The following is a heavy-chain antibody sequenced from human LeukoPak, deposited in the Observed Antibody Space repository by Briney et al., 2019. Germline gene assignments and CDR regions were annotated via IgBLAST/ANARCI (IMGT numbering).Heavy chain of an antibody. CDR3: ARGVYIAAAQYGY. V-gene: IGHV4-4*07. CDR2: IYTSGST. D-gene: IGHD6-13*01. Sequence: GSLRLSCAASGFTFDDYAMHWIRQPAGKGLEWIGRIYTSGSTNYNPSLKSRVTMSVDTSKNQFSLKLSSVTAADTAVYYCARGVYIAAAQYGYWGQGTLVTVSS. J-gene: IGHJ4*02. CDR1: GFTFDDYA.